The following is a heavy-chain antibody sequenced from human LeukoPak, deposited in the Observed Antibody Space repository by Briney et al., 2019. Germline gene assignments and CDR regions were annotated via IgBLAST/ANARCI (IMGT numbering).Heavy chain of an antibody. CDR2: IYYSKNT. Sequence: SETLSLTCTVSSGSISSSSAYWGWIHQPPGKWLEWIGSIYYSKNTYYNPSLKSRVTISADTSKNQFSLTLGSVSATDTAVYYCVSPRGFSYGYFDYWGQGTLVTVSS. CDR3: VSPRGFSYGYFDY. D-gene: IGHD5-18*01. CDR1: SGSISSSSAY. J-gene: IGHJ4*02. V-gene: IGHV4-39*01.